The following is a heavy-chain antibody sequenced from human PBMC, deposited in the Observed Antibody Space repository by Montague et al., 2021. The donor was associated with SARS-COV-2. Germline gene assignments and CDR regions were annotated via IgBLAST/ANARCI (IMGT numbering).Heavy chain of an antibody. CDR3: ARDYPRGDILTVYYYYMDV. CDR2: IWYDGSNK. Sequence: SLRLSCAASGFTFSSYGMHWVRQAPGKGLEWVAVIWYDGSNKYYADSMKGRFTISGDNSKNTLYLQMNSLRAEDTAVYYCARDYPRGDILTVYYYYMDVWGKGTTVTVSS. CDR1: GFTFSSYG. J-gene: IGHJ6*03. D-gene: IGHD3-9*01. V-gene: IGHV3-33*01.